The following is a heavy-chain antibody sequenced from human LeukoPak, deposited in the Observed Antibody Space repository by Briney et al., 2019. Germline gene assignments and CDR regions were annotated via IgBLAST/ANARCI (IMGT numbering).Heavy chain of an antibody. Sequence: GGSLRLSCAASGFTFSSYWMHWVRQAPGKGLAWVSRIDSDGSMTNYADSVEGRFTISRDNAKNTLYLQMNSLRADDTALYYCAKDPSAASIVSYIWFDSWGQGSLVTVSS. V-gene: IGHV3-74*01. CDR3: AKDPSAASIVSYIWFDS. J-gene: IGHJ5*01. CDR1: GFTFSSYW. CDR2: IDSDGSMT. D-gene: IGHD2-21*01.